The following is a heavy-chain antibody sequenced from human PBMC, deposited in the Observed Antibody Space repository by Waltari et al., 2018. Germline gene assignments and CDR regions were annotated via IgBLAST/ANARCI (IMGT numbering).Heavy chain of an antibody. Sequence: QVQLQESGPGLVKPSQTLSLTCTVSGGSISSGSYYWSWIRQPAGKGLELIGRIYTSVSTNYNPSLKSRVTISVDTSKNQFSLKLSSVTAADTAVYYCARGTVAGTFDAFDIWGQGTMVTVSS. CDR3: ARGTVAGTFDAFDI. CDR1: GGSISSGSYY. J-gene: IGHJ3*02. V-gene: IGHV4-61*02. D-gene: IGHD6-19*01. CDR2: IYTSVST.